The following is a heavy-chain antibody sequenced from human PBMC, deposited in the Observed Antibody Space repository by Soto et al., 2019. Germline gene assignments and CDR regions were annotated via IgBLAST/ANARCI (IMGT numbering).Heavy chain of an antibody. J-gene: IGHJ6*02. D-gene: IGHD3-3*01. Sequence: ASVKVSCKASGYTFTSYYMHWVRQAPGQGLEWMGIINPSGGSTSYAQKFQGRVTMTRDTSTSTVYMELSSLRSEDTAVYYCARGGNITIFGVVIIKYYYGMDVRGQGTTVTVSS. CDR2: INPSGGST. V-gene: IGHV1-46*01. CDR3: ARGGNITIFGVVIIKYYYGMDV. CDR1: GYTFTSYY.